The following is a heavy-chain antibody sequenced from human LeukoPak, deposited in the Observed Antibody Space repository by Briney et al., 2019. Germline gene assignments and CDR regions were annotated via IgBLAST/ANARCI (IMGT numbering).Heavy chain of an antibody. CDR1: GFTFSSYG. CDR2: ISYDGSNK. Sequence: PGGSLRLSCAASGFTFSSYGMHWVRQAPGKGLEWVAVISYDGSNKYYADSVKGRFTISRDNSKNTLYLQMNSLRAEDTAVYYCAREVWVYSGSHDAFDIWGQGTMVTVSS. D-gene: IGHD1-26*01. J-gene: IGHJ3*02. V-gene: IGHV3-30*03. CDR3: AREVWVYSGSHDAFDI.